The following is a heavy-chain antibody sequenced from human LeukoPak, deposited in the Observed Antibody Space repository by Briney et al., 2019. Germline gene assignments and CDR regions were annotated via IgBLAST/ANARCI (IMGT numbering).Heavy chain of an antibody. V-gene: IGHV4-39*07. Sequence: SETLSLTCTVTGGSISNSSYYWAWIRQPPGKGLEWIGTIYYSGITYYNPSLKSRVTMSRDTSKNQFSLKLSSVTAADTAVYYCSTMVRGVIPPTYWGQGALVTVSS. D-gene: IGHD3-10*01. CDR2: IYYSGIT. CDR3: STMVRGVIPPTY. J-gene: IGHJ4*02. CDR1: GGSISNSSYY.